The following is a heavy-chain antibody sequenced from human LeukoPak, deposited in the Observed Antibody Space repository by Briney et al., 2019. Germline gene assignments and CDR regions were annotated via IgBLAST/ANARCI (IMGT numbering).Heavy chain of an antibody. CDR3: ARALNPLPGTYYFDY. CDR1: GASMNTHY. D-gene: IGHD2-15*01. J-gene: IGHJ4*02. V-gene: IGHV4-4*07. CDR2: IYFSGST. Sequence: SSETLSLTCTVSGASMNTHYWSWIRQPARKGLNGIGRIYFSGSTDYNPSLKSRVTMSVDTSKNQFSLMLSSVTAADTAVYYCARALNPLPGTYYFDYWGPGTLVTVSS.